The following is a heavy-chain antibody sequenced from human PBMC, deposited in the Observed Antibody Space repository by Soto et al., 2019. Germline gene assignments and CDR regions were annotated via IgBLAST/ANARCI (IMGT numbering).Heavy chain of an antibody. D-gene: IGHD3-16*01. V-gene: IGHV4-39*01. J-gene: IGHJ4*02. Sequence: SETLSLTCTVSGGSISSSSYYWGWIRQPPGKGLEWIGSIYYSGSTYYNPSLKSRVTISVDTSKDQFSLKLSSVTAADTAVYYCAKHQYVFGRGSKKRNFDYWGQETLVTVS. CDR3: AKHQYVFGRGSKKRNFDY. CDR1: GGSISSSSYY. CDR2: IYYSGST.